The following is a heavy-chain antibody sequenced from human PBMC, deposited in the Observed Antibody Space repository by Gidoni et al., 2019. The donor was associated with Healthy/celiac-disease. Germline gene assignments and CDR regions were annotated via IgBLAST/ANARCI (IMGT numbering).Heavy chain of an antibody. CDR2: ISGSGGST. D-gene: IGHD3-22*01. CDR3: AKGVDSSGYYPRGADAFDI. J-gene: IGHJ3*02. Sequence: EVQLLESGGGLVQPGGSLRLSCAASGFTFSSYAMSWVRQAPGKGLEWVSAISGSGGSTYYADSVKGRFTISRDNSKITLYLQMNSLRAEDTAVYYCAKGVDSSGYYPRGADAFDIWGQGTMVTVSS. V-gene: IGHV3-23*01. CDR1: GFTFSSYA.